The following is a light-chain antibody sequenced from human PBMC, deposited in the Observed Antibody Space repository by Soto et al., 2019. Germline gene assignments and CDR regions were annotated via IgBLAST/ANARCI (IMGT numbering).Light chain of an antibody. CDR2: GAS. V-gene: IGKV3-20*01. CDR1: QSVGSNY. J-gene: IGKJ3*01. Sequence: EIVLTQSPGTLSLSPGERATLYCRASQSVGSNYLAWYQQKPGQAPRVLIYGASSSATGIPDRFSGSGSGADSTLTISRLEPEDFAVYYCQQYTTSPFTFGPGTKVDIK. CDR3: QQYTTSPFT.